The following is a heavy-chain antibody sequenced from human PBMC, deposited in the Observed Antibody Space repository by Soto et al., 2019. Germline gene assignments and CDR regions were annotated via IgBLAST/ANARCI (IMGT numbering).Heavy chain of an antibody. V-gene: IGHV3-66*01. CDR1: GLTVSTNY. J-gene: IGHJ6*02. CDR2: IYYGGTT. CDR3: ARDYDTSRGDWAYYGIDV. D-gene: IGHD3-9*01. Sequence: EVQLVESGGGLVQPGGSLRISCAASGLTVSTNYMSWVRQAPGKGLEWVSIIYYGGTTYYADSVKGRFTISRDDSKDTLXLQMHSLRAEDTAVYYCARDYDTSRGDWAYYGIDVWGQGTTVTVSS.